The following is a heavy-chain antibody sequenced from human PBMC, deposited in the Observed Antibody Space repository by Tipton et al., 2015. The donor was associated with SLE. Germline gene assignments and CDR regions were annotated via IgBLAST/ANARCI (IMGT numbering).Heavy chain of an antibody. CDR1: GYAFTSYY. CDR3: AREGYSVAFDI. Sequence: QVQLVPSGPEVKKPGASVKVSCKASGYAFTSYYISWVRQAPGQRLGWMGWISAYNGNTNYAQKVQDRVTMTRDTSISTAYMELSRLRSDGTAVYYCAREGYSVAFDIWGQGTMVTVSS. D-gene: IGHD6-13*01. V-gene: IGHV1-18*01. J-gene: IGHJ3*02. CDR2: ISAYNGNT.